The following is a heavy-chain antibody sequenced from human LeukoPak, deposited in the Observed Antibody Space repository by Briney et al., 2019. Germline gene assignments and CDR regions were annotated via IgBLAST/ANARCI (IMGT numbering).Heavy chain of an antibody. CDR1: GGSFSGYY. V-gene: IGHV4-34*01. CDR2: INHSGST. D-gene: IGHD3-10*01. Sequence: SETLSLTCAVYGGSFSGYYWSWIRQPPGKGLEWIGEINHSGSTNYNPSLKSRVTISVDTSKNQFSLKLSSVTAADTAVYYCARGGYYYGSGSYSIFDYWGQGTLVTVSS. J-gene: IGHJ4*02. CDR3: ARGGYYYGSGSYSIFDY.